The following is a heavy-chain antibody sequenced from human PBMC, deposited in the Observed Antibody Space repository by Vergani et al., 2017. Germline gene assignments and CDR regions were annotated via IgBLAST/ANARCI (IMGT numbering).Heavy chain of an antibody. J-gene: IGHJ4*02. D-gene: IGHD6-13*01. CDR1: GYTLIPHY. CDR2: INPTDSTT. V-gene: IGHV1-46*03. Sequence: QVQLEQFGADVKKPGASVKVSCKASGYTLIPHYIHWVRQAPGQGLEWMGLINPTDSTTTYAQKSQGRISMTRDASTSTVYMELSSLRSEDTAIYYCAFSIAAAGFFFNYWGQGNLVTVSS. CDR3: AFSIAAAGFFFNY.